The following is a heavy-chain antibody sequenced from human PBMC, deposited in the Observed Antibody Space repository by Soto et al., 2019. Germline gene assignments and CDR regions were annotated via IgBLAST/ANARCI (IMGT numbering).Heavy chain of an antibody. D-gene: IGHD3-16*02. Sequence: VGPLSLSCAVSEFKFRDHWMSLVRQAPGKGLEWVANIKQDESDKYYVDSVKGRFTISRDNAKNALYLQMNSLRVEDTAVYYCAAYCYTMTCTHFHGYSWGQGTQVTVSS. J-gene: IGHJ5*02. CDR3: AAYCYTMTCTHFHGYS. CDR1: EFKFRDHW. CDR2: IKQDESDK. V-gene: IGHV3-7*03.